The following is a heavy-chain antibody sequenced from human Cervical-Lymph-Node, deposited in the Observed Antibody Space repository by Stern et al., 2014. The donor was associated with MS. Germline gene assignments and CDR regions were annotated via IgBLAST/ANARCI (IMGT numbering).Heavy chain of an antibody. CDR2: ISYTGGT. CDR3: ARRGGQRLIHFDS. D-gene: IGHD6-25*01. J-gene: IGHJ4*02. V-gene: IGHV4-4*02. Sequence: QLQLQESGPGLVKPSETLSLTCVVSGDFVTNTNYWSWVRQSPGKGLEWIGEISYTGGTHYNPSLKSRVLMSLDNSKNQFSLILAAVTATDTAVYFCARRGGQRLIHFDSWGQGTLVTVSS. CDR1: GDFVTNTNY.